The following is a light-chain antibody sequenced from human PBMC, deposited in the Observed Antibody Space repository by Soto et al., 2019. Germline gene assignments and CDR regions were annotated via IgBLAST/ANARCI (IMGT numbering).Light chain of an antibody. V-gene: IGKV1-5*01. Sequence: DTQMTQSPSTLSASVGDRVTITCRASQSISKFLAWYQQKPGKAPKLLIYDAFNLESGVPSRFSGSGSETEFTLTISSLQPDDFASYYCHQYKSYSSWTFGQGTKVEVK. J-gene: IGKJ1*01. CDR1: QSISKF. CDR3: HQYKSYSSWT. CDR2: DAF.